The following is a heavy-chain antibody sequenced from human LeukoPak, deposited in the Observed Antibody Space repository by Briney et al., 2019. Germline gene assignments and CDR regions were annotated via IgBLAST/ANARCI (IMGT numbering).Heavy chain of an antibody. V-gene: IGHV3-23*01. CDR3: AKRYSCSRRRAYDAFDI. D-gene: IGHD6-13*01. Sequence: GGSLRLSCAASGFTFSSYAMSWVRQAPGKGLEWVSAISGSGGSTYYADSVKGRFTISRDNSKNTLYLQMNSLRAEDTAVYYCAKRYSCSRRRAYDAFDIWGQGTMVTVSS. J-gene: IGHJ3*02. CDR1: GFTFSSYA. CDR2: ISGSGGST.